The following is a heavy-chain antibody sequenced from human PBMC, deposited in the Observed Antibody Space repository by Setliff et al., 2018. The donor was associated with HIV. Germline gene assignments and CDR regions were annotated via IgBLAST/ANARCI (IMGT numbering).Heavy chain of an antibody. J-gene: IGHJ5*02. D-gene: IGHD5-18*01. CDR2: INHSGST. Sequence: PGGSLRLSCAASGFTFDDYGMSWVRQAPGKGLEWIGEINHSGSTNYNPSLKSRVTISVDTSKNQFSLKLYSVTAADTSVYYCARRWGIRGYSSWGQGTLVTVS. CDR1: GFTFDDYG. CDR3: ARRWGIRGYSS. V-gene: IGHV4-34*01.